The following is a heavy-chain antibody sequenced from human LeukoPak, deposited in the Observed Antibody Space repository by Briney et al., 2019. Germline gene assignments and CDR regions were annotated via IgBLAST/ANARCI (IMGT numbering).Heavy chain of an antibody. Sequence: NPSETLSLTCTVSGGSISSSSYYWGWIRQPPGKGLEWIGYIYYSGSTNYNPSLKSRVTISVDTSKNQFSLKPSSVTAADTAVYYCARVQIAAEYYYYYYYMDVWGKGTTVTVSS. CDR2: IYYSGST. V-gene: IGHV4-61*05. CDR3: ARVQIAAEYYYYYYYMDV. CDR1: GGSISSSSYY. J-gene: IGHJ6*03. D-gene: IGHD6-13*01.